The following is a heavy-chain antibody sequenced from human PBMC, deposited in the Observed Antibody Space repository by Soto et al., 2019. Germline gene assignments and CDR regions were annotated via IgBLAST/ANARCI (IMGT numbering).Heavy chain of an antibody. Sequence: GGSLRLSCAASGFIFSNYWMTWVRQAPGKGLEWVAAISYDGSFVYYADSVRGRFTISRDNSRNTLDLQMNTLRHEDTAVYYCAKERGRNRNFAMDVWGQGTSVTVSS. CDR3: AKERGRNRNFAMDV. CDR2: ISYDGSFV. CDR1: GFIFSNYW. J-gene: IGHJ6*02. D-gene: IGHD1-1*01. V-gene: IGHV3-30*18.